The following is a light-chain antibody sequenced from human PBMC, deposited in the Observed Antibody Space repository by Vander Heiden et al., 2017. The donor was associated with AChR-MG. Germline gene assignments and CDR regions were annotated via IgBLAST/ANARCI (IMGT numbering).Light chain of an antibody. CDR2: DVT. Sequence: QSALTQPAPVSGSPGPSIPIPCTGTSSDVGGYNYVSWYQQHPGKAPKHMMYDVTNRPSGVSNRFSGSKSGNTASLTISGLQAEDEAHYYCSSYTSSSSVVFGGGTKLTVL. CDR3: SSYTSSSSVV. CDR1: SSDVGGYNY. V-gene: IGLV2-14*03. J-gene: IGLJ2*01.